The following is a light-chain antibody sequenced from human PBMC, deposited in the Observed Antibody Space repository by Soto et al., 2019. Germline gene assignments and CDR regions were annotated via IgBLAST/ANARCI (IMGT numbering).Light chain of an antibody. J-gene: IGKJ1*01. V-gene: IGKV3-20*01. Sequence: EIVLTQSPGTLSLSPGERVTLSCRASQSVDSTYLAWYQQKPGRAPRLLIYGTSSRATGIPDRFSGSGSGTDFTLTISRLELEDFAVYYCQQYVSSPRTFGQGTKV. CDR1: QSVDSTY. CDR2: GTS. CDR3: QQYVSSPRT.